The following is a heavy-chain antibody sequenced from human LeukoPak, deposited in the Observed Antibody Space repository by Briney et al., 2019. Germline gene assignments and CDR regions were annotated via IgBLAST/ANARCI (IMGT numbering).Heavy chain of an antibody. V-gene: IGHV3-30*04. CDR2: ISSDGSYK. CDR3: ARQYISGQWYFDY. J-gene: IGHJ4*02. Sequence: GGSLRLSCAASGFTFSSHALHWVRQAPGKGLEWVAVISSDGSYKYYADSVKGRFTISRDNSKNTLYLQMNSLIPEDTAVYYCARQYISGQWYFDYWGQGTLVTVSS. D-gene: IGHD5-18*01. CDR1: GFTFSSHA.